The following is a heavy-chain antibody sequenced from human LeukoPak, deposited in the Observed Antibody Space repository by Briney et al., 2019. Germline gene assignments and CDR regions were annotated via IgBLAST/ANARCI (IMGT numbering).Heavy chain of an antibody. CDR2: IIPILGIA. J-gene: IGHJ4*02. CDR3: ARDGYYYDSSGALDY. Sequence: SVKVSCKASGGTFSSYTISWVRQAPGQGLEWIGRIIPILGIANYAQKFQGRVTITADKSTSTAYMELSSLRSEDTAVYYCARDGYYYDSSGALDYWGQGTLVTVSS. CDR1: GGTFSSYT. V-gene: IGHV1-69*04. D-gene: IGHD3-22*01.